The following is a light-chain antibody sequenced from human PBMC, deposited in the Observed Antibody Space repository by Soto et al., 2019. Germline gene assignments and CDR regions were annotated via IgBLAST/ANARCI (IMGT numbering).Light chain of an antibody. CDR2: EVN. CDR1: SSDVGGYNS. J-gene: IGLJ1*01. V-gene: IGLV2-14*01. Sequence: QSALTQPASVSGPPGQSITISCTGTSSDVGGYNSVSWYQQEPGKAPKLLIYEVNNRFSGVSNRFSGSKSGNTASLTISGLLTEDEADYYCSSYTTTNTYVFGTGTKVTVL. CDR3: SSYTTTNTYV.